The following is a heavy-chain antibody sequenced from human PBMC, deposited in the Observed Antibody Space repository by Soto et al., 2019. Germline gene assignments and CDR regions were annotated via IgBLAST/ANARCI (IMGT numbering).Heavy chain of an antibody. D-gene: IGHD2-2*01. J-gene: IGHJ4*02. V-gene: IGHV3-9*01. CDR1: GFGFDEDA. CDR3: DQDWLCEPYGKFHN. Sequence: PGGSLRLSSAASGFGFDEDAMHWVRQAPVKVLEWVSDISWSGDMIGYADSVKGRFTISRDNGKNSLCLQMNSLRTGDTAFYYYDQDWLCEPYGKFHNWGQGALVTVAS. CDR2: ISWSGDMI.